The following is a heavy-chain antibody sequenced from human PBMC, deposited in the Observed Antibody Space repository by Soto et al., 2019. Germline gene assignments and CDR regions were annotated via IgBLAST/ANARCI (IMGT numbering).Heavy chain of an antibody. CDR1: GGSISSYY. CDR2: IYYSGST. CDR3: ERYYYDSSGYYYFDY. Sequence: SETLSLTCTVSGGSISSYYWSWIRQPPGKGLEWIGYIYYSGSTNYNPSLKSRVTISVDTSKNQFSLKLSSVTAADTAVYYCERYYYDSSGYYYFDYWGQGPLVTVYS. J-gene: IGHJ4*02. D-gene: IGHD3-22*01. V-gene: IGHV4-59*01.